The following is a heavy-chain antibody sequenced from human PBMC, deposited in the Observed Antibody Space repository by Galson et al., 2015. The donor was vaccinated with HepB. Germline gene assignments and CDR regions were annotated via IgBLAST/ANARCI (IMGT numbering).Heavy chain of an antibody. V-gene: IGHV1-18*01. CDR3: ARDVDWALDY. Sequence: SVKVSCKASGYTFNKYGISWVRQAPGQGLEWMGWISTKRGNTKHAQNFQGRVTMTTETPTNTAYMELRSLRSADTAVYYCARDVDWALDYWGQGTLVTVSS. J-gene: IGHJ4*02. CDR1: GYTFNKYG. CDR2: ISTKRGNT. D-gene: IGHD3-9*01.